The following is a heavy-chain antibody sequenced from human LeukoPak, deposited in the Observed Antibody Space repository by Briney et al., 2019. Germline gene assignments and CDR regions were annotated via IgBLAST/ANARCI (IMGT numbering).Heavy chain of an antibody. CDR1: GGSISSYY. CDR2: IYTSGST. CDR3: KSSNRGSGWSVDLYYFDY. J-gene: IGHJ4*02. Sequence: PSETLSLSCTVSGGSISSYYWSWIRQPAGKGLEWIGRIYTSGSTNYNPSLKSRVTMSVDTSKNQFSLKLSSVTAADTAVYYCKSSNRGSGWSVDLYYFDYWGQGTLVTVSS. D-gene: IGHD6-19*01. V-gene: IGHV4-4*07.